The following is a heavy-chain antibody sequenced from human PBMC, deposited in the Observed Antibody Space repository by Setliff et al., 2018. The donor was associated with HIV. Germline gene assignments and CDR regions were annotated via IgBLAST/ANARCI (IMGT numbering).Heavy chain of an antibody. CDR3: ARDAGIPMVRGRWPIDY. V-gene: IGHV1-69*10. Sequence: GASVKVSCKASGGTFNSYAIKWVRQAPGQGLECMGEIIPILGIASYAQKFQGRVTFSADTSTSTAYMELSGLRSEDTAVYYCARDAGIPMVRGRWPIDYWGQGTLVTVSS. D-gene: IGHD3-10*01. J-gene: IGHJ4*02. CDR2: IIPILGIA. CDR1: GGTFNSYA.